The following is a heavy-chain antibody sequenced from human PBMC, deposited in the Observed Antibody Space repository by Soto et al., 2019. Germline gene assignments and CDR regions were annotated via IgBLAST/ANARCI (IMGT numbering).Heavy chain of an antibody. CDR3: ARDDLGIANELDY. CDR2: IWDDGINK. CDR1: GFTFSSYG. Sequence: QVQLVESGGGVVQPGRSLRLSCAASGFTFSSYGMHWVRQAAGKGLEWVAVIWDDGINKFYTDSVKGRFTISRDNSKNTLYLQMNSLRAEDAAVYYCARDDLGIANELDYWGQGTLVTVSS. D-gene: IGHD6-13*01. V-gene: IGHV3-33*01. J-gene: IGHJ4*02.